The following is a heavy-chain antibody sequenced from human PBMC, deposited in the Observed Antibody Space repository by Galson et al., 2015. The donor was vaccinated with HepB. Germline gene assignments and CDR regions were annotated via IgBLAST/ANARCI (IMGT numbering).Heavy chain of an antibody. V-gene: IGHV4-61*02. D-gene: IGHD2-2*01. CDR3: AREDIVVVPAAHNYYYYGMDV. Sequence: YTSGSTNYNPSLKSRVTISVDTSKNQFSLKLSSVTAADTAVYYCAREDIVVVPAAHNYYYYGMDVWGQGTTVTVSS. CDR2: YTSGST. J-gene: IGHJ6*02.